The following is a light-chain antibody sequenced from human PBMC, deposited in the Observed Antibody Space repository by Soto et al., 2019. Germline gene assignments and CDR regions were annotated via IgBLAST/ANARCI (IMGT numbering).Light chain of an antibody. CDR3: QHYDNSPPSVT. CDR2: KVS. J-gene: IGKJ3*01. Sequence: DVVVTQSPLSLPVTLGQAASISCRSSQGLVHSDGNTYLSWFHQRPGHSPRRLIHKVSNRDSGIPDRFSGSGSGTDFILTISRMEPEDFAVYYCQHYDNSPPSVTFGPGTKVDIK. V-gene: IGKV2-30*02. CDR1: QGLVHSDGNTY.